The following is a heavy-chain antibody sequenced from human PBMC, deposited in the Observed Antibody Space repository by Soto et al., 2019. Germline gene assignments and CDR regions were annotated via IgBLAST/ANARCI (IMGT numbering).Heavy chain of an antibody. J-gene: IGHJ6*02. V-gene: IGHV3-74*01. CDR2: INTDGRST. CDR3: ARDLARSYGMDV. Sequence: LRLSCGASGFTFESSWMHWVRQAPGKGLAWASRINTDGRSTLYADSVRGRFTISRDNAKNTLYLQMNSLRAEDTAVYYCARDLARSYGMDVWGQGTTVTVSS. D-gene: IGHD3-16*01. CDR1: GFTFESSW.